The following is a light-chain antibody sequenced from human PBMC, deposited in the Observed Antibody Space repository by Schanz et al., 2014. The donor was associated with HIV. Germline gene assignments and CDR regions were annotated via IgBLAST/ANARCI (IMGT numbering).Light chain of an antibody. CDR1: QTVASSY. V-gene: IGKV3-20*01. CDR3: QQYGTSPPIT. CDR2: GAS. Sequence: EIVLTQSPGALSLSPGERATLSCRASQTVASSYLAWYQHKPGQAPRLLIYGASSRATGIPDRFSGSGSGSDLALTISRLEPEDFAVYYCQQYGTSPPITFGQGTRLEI. J-gene: IGKJ5*01.